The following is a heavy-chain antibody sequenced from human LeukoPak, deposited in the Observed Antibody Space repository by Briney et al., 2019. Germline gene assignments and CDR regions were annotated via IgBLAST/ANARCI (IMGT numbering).Heavy chain of an antibody. Sequence: ASVKVSCKASGYTFTSYGISWVRQAPGQGLEWVGWINPDSGGTNYAQKFQGRVTMTRDTSIRTACMELSRLRSDDTAVYYCARVDDRGHYYDSSGPRKLFDYWGQGTLVTVSS. V-gene: IGHV1-2*02. CDR1: GYTFTSYG. J-gene: IGHJ4*02. D-gene: IGHD3-22*01. CDR2: INPDSGGT. CDR3: ARVDDRGHYYDSSGPRKLFDY.